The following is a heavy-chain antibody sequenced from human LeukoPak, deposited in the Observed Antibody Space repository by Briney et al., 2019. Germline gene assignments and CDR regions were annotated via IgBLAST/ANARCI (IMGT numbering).Heavy chain of an antibody. CDR2: INPNSGGT. CDR3: ARGDCSGGSCYFYY. V-gene: IGHV1-2*02. J-gene: IGHJ4*02. Sequence: ASVKVSCKASGYTFTGYYMHWVQQAPGQGLEWMGWINPNSGGTNYAQKFQGRVTMTRDTSISTAYMELSRLRSDDTAVYYCARGDCSGGSCYFYYWGQGTLVTVSS. D-gene: IGHD2-15*01. CDR1: GYTFTGYY.